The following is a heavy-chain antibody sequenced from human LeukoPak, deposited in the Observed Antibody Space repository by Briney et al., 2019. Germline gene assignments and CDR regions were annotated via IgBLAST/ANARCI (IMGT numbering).Heavy chain of an antibody. CDR3: AKLPGYSSSWYSPAPVSNDY. D-gene: IGHD6-13*01. J-gene: IGHJ4*02. V-gene: IGHV3-30*18. CDR2: ISYDGSNK. Sequence: GGSLRLSCAASGFTFSSYGMHWVRQAPGKGLEWVAVISYDGSNKYYADSVKGRFTISRDNSKNTLYLQVNSLRAEDTAVYYCAKLPGYSSSWYSPAPVSNDYWGQGTLVTVSS. CDR1: GFTFSSYG.